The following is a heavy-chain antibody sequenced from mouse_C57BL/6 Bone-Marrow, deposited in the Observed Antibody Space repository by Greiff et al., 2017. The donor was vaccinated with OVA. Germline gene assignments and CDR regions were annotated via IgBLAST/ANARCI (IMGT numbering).Heavy chain of an antibody. Sequence: EVHLVESGGGLVKPGGSLKLSCAASGFTFSDYGMHWVRQAPEKVLEWVAYISSGSSTIYYADTVKGRFTISRDNAKNTLFLQMTSLRSEDTAMYYCARGGSSPYWYFDVWGTGTTVTVSS. V-gene: IGHV5-17*01. D-gene: IGHD1-1*01. CDR1: GFTFSDYG. CDR3: ARGGSSPYWYFDV. CDR2: ISSGSSTI. J-gene: IGHJ1*03.